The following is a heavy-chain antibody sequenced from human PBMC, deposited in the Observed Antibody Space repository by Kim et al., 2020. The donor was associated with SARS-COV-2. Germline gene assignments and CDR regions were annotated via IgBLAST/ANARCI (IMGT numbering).Heavy chain of an antibody. Sequence: GGSLRLSCTASGFTFGDYAMSWVRQAPGKGLEWLGFIRNKAYGGTTQYAASVEGRFSISRDDSEIIAYLQMNSLKTEDTAVYYCARGGASGRYYFDYWGLGTLVTVSS. J-gene: IGHJ4*02. CDR1: GFTFGDYA. D-gene: IGHD6-19*01. CDR2: IRNKAYGGTT. CDR3: ARGGASGRYYFDY. V-gene: IGHV3-49*04.